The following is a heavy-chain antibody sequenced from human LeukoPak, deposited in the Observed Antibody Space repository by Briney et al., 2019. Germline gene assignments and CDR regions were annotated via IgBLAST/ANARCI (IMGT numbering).Heavy chain of an antibody. V-gene: IGHV3-23*01. CDR3: AKELSARRPYDS. Sequence: GGSLRLSCAASGFTFSHFGMNWVRQVPGKGLEWVAAVSGGGENTYYSDSIRGRFTIPRDNSKNTLYLQMHSLRAEDTALYYCAKELSARRPYDSWGQGSLVTVSS. J-gene: IGHJ4*02. CDR2: VSGGGENT. D-gene: IGHD2/OR15-2a*01. CDR1: GFTFSHFG.